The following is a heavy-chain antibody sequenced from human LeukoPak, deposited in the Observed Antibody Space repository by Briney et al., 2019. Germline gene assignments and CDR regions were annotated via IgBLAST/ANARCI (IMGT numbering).Heavy chain of an antibody. J-gene: IGHJ4*02. CDR2: IYTNGGA. CDR1: GGSVTSGNYY. V-gene: IGHV4-61*02. D-gene: IGHD1-26*01. CDR3: ARELPGY. Sequence: SETLSLTCTVSGGSVTSGNYYWNWIPQPAGKGLEWIGRIYTNGGASYNPPLKSRVTISIDASKNQFSLKLSFVTAADTAVYYCARELPGYWGQGILVTVSS.